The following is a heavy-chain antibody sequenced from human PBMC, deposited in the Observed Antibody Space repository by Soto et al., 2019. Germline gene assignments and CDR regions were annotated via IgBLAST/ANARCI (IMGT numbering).Heavy chain of an antibody. D-gene: IGHD2-2*01. V-gene: IGHV4-59*12. J-gene: IGHJ6*02. CDR1: GGSISSYY. CDR3: ARDMCSSTSCLPRGYYYGMDV. Sequence: PSETLSLTCTVSGGSISSYYWSWIRQPPGKGLEWIGYIYYSGSTNYNPSLKSRVTISVDTSKNQFSLKLSSVTAADTAVYYCARDMCSSTSCLPRGYYYGMDVWGQGTTVTVSS. CDR2: IYYSGST.